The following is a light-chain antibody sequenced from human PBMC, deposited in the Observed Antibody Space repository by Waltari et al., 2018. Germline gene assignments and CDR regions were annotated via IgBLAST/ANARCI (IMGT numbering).Light chain of an antibody. CDR1: STDVGGYTY. CDR2: DVA. Sequence: QSALTQPVSVAGSPGHSITISCTGTSTDVGGYTYVAWYRQHPNKAPKVIIYDVANRPFGVYNRFSGSKSGSTASLTISGLQTEDEAYYYCSSYTTRSILLFGGGTKVTVL. J-gene: IGLJ2*01. V-gene: IGLV2-14*03. CDR3: SSYTTRSILL.